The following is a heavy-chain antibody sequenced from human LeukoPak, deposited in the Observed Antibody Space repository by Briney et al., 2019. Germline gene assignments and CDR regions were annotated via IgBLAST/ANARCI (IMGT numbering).Heavy chain of an antibody. CDR1: GGSISSGSYY. D-gene: IGHD3-22*01. Sequence: SETLSPTCTVSGGSISSGSYYWSWIRQPAGKGLEWIGRIYTSGSTNYNPSLKSRVTISGDTSKNQFSLKLSSVTAADTAVYYCASCLLGDSSGYYYDYWGQGTLVTVSS. V-gene: IGHV4-61*02. CDR2: IYTSGST. J-gene: IGHJ4*02. CDR3: ASCLLGDSSGYYYDY.